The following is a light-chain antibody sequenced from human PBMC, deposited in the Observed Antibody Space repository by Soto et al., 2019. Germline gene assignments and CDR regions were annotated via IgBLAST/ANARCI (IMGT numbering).Light chain of an antibody. CDR3: QQRSSWRVT. J-gene: IGKJ4*01. CDR1: QSVSSY. Sequence: EIVLTQFPSTLSLSPGERATLSWGASQSVSSYLAWYQQKPGQAPRPAIYDASKRATGIPARFSGSGSGTDFTLTISSLEHEDFAVYYCQQRSSWRVTFGGGTKV. V-gene: IGKV3-11*01. CDR2: DAS.